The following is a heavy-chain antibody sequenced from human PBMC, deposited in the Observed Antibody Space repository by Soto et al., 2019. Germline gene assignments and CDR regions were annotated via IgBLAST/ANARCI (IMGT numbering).Heavy chain of an antibody. Sequence: QLQLQESGPGLVKPSATLSLTCTVSGGSFSSGSYYWDWILQPPGKWLEWIGIFSYSGSTYYNPSLKSRVTLSVDKANNHYSLMLSSVTAADTAVYYGARQLGYSDAYVDCSYYFDYWGQGTLVTVSS. CDR3: ARQLGYSDAYVDCSYYFDY. CDR1: GGSFSSGSYY. V-gene: IGHV4-39*01. D-gene: IGHD5-18*01. J-gene: IGHJ4*02. CDR2: FSYSGST.